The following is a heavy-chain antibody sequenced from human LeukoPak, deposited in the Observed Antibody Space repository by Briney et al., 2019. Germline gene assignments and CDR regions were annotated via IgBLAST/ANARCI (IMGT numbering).Heavy chain of an antibody. CDR1: GYTFTSYG. D-gene: IGHD3-22*01. V-gene: IGHV1-18*01. CDR3: ARVKPYYDSSGYWDHYYYGMDV. CDR2: ISAYNGNT. Sequence: ASVKVSCKASGYTFTSYGISWVRQAPGQGLEWMGWISAYNGNTNYAQKFQGRVTMTRDTSTSTVYMELSSLRSEDTAVYYCARVKPYYDSSGYWDHYYYGMDVWGQGTTVTVSS. J-gene: IGHJ6*02.